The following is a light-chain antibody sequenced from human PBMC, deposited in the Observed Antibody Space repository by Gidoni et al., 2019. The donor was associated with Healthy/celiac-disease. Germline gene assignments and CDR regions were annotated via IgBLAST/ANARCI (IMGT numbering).Light chain of an antibody. CDR2: DAS. CDR1: QSVSSY. Sequence: EIVLTQSPATLSLSAGERATLSCRASQSVSSYLAWYQQKPGQAPRLLIYDASNRATGIPARFSGSGSGTDFTLTISRLEPEDFAVYYCQQRSNLPPLTFGGGTKVEIK. J-gene: IGKJ4*01. V-gene: IGKV3-11*01. CDR3: QQRSNLPPLT.